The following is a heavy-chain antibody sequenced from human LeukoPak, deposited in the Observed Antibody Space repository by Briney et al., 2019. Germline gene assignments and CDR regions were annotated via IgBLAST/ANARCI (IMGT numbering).Heavy chain of an antibody. CDR1: GGSFSGYY. Sequence: SETLSLTCAVYGGSFSGYYWSWIRQPPGEGREWIGEITHSGTTNYNPSLKSRVTISVDTSKTQSSLQLSSVTAADTAVYYCARRYPSRYCTNGVCYGMDVWGQGTTVTVSS. V-gene: IGHV4-34*01. CDR3: ARRYPSRYCTNGVCYGMDV. CDR2: ITHSGTT. J-gene: IGHJ6*02. D-gene: IGHD2-8*01.